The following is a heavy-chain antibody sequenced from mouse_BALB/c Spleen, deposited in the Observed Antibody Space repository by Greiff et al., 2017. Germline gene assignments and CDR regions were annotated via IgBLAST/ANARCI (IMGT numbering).Heavy chain of an antibody. CDR3: ARGSGHAMDY. V-gene: IGHV3-2*02. Sequence: EVMLVESGPGLVKPSQSLSLTCTVTGYSITSDYAWNWIRQFPGNKLEWMGYISYSGSTSYNPSLKSRISITRDTSKNQFFLQLNSVTTEDTATYYCARGSGHAMDYWGQGTSVTVSS. J-gene: IGHJ4*01. D-gene: IGHD3-1*01. CDR1: GYSITSDYA. CDR2: ISYSGST.